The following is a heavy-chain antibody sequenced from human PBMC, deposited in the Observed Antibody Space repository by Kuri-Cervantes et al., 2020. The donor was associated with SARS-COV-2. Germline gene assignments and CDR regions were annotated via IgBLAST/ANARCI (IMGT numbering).Heavy chain of an antibody. J-gene: IGHJ4*02. V-gene: IGHV1-18*01. CDR1: GYTFTSYG. D-gene: IGHD3-3*01. Sequence: ASVKVSCKASGYTFTSYGISWVRQAPGQGLEWMGWISAYNGNTNYAQKLQGRVTMTTDTSTSTAYMELRSLRSDDTAVYYCARVPYYDSFGYFDYWGQGTLVTVSS. CDR2: ISAYNGNT. CDR3: ARVPYYDSFGYFDY.